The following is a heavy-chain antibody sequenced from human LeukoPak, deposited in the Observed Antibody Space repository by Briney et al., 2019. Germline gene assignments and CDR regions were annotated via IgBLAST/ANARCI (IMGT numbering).Heavy chain of an antibody. CDR3: ARDLCSGGSCYPGWLDP. D-gene: IGHD2-15*01. V-gene: IGHV4-61*01. Sequence: KPSETLSLTCRVSDYYINNGYYWGWIRQPPGKGLEWIGYIYYSGSTIYNPSLNSRVTISVDTSKNQFSLKPSSVTPADTAVYYCARDLCSGGSCYPGWLDPWGQGTLVTVSS. CDR1: DYYINNGYY. CDR2: IYYSGST. J-gene: IGHJ5*02.